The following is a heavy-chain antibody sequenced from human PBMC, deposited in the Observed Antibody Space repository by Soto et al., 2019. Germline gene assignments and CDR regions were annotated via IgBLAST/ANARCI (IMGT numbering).Heavy chain of an antibody. V-gene: IGHV4-4*07. Sequence: QVQLQESGPGLVKPSETLSLTCTVSGGSISSYYWSWTRQPAGQGLEWVGRIYTSGSTNYNPSLKSRVTMSVDTAKNQFSLKLSSVTAADTAVYYCAREYEGAYYYDSSGFNYWGQGTLVTVSS. J-gene: IGHJ4*02. D-gene: IGHD3-22*01. CDR1: GGSISSYY. CDR2: IYTSGST. CDR3: AREYEGAYYYDSSGFNY.